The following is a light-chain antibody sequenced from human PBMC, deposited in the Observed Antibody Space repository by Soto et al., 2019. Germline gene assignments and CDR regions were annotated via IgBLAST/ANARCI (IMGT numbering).Light chain of an antibody. CDR1: QGISNY. CDR3: QKYNSALT. V-gene: IGKV1-27*01. CDR2: AAS. J-gene: IGKJ4*01. Sequence: DIQMTQSPCSLSASVGDRVTITCRTSQGISNYLAWYQQKPGKVPKLLIYAASTLQSGVPSRFSGSGSGTDFTLTISSLQPEDVATYYCQKYNSALTFGGGTKVEIK.